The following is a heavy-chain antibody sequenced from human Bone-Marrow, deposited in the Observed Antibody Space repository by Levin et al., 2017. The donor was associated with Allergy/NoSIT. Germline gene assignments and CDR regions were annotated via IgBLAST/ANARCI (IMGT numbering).Heavy chain of an antibody. CDR1: GFTFSSYG. CDR3: AKDWSSGRPLPYYFDY. D-gene: IGHD6-19*01. J-gene: IGHJ4*02. Sequence: GGSLRLSCAASGFTFSSYGMHWVRQAPGKGLEWVAVISYDGSNKYYADSVKGRFTISRDNSKNTLYLQMNSLRAEDTAVYYCAKDWSSGRPLPYYFDYWGQGTLVTVSS. V-gene: IGHV3-30*18. CDR2: ISYDGSNK.